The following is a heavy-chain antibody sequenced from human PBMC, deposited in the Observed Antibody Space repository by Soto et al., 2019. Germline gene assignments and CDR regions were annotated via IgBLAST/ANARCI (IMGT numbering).Heavy chain of an antibody. V-gene: IGHV1-2*02. D-gene: IGHD3-3*01. CDR2: INPNSGGT. CDR1: GYTFTGYY. J-gene: IGHJ5*02. CDR3: ARGNVLRFLEWLFRGFDP. Sequence: GASVKVSCKASGYTFTGYYMHWVRQAPGQGLEWMGWINPNSGGTNYAQKFQGRVTMTRDTSISTAYMELSRLRSDDTAAYYCARGNVLRFLEWLFRGFDPWGQGTLVTVSS.